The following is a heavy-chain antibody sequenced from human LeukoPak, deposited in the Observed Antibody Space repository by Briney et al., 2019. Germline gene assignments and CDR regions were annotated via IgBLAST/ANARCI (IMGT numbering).Heavy chain of an antibody. J-gene: IGHJ3*02. CDR3: ARLLLGIRAFDI. Sequence: SETLSLTCTVSGDSINISTHYWGWIRQPPGKGLEWIGSIYYSGSTYYNPSLKSRVTISVDTSKNQFSLKLSSVTAADTAVYYCARLLLGIRAFDIWGQGTMVTVSS. CDR2: IYYSGST. V-gene: IGHV4-39*01. D-gene: IGHD7-27*01. CDR1: GDSINISTHY.